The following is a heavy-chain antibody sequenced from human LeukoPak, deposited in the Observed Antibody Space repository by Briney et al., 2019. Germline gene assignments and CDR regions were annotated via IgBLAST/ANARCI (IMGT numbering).Heavy chain of an antibody. Sequence: GGSLRLSCAASGFTFSNYAMHWVRRAPGKGLEWVAAVSYDGSKKYYADSVKGRFSISRDNSKNTLYLQMDSLRAEDTAVYYCASNRGSDYWGQGTLVTVSS. D-gene: IGHD1-14*01. CDR1: GFTFSNYA. CDR2: VSYDGSKK. V-gene: IGHV3-30*01. CDR3: ASNRGSDY. J-gene: IGHJ4*02.